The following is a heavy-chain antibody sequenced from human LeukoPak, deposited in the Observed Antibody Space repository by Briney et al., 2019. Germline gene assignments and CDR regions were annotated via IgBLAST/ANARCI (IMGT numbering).Heavy chain of an antibody. V-gene: IGHV1-69*13. CDR2: IIPIFGTA. Sequence: ASVNVSCKASGGTFSSYAISWVRQAPGQGLEWMGGIIPIFGTANYAQKFQGRVTITADESTSTAYMELSSLRSEDTAVYYCARRETPGAYYYGMDVWGQGTTVTVSS. D-gene: IGHD1-14*01. CDR3: ARRETPGAYYYGMDV. CDR1: GGTFSSYA. J-gene: IGHJ6*02.